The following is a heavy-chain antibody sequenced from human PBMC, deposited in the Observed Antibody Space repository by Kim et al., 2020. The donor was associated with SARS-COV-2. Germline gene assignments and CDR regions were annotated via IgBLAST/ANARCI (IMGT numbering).Heavy chain of an antibody. Sequence: GGSLRLSCAASGFTFSSYSMNWVRQAPGKGLEWVSSISSSSSYIYYADSVKGRFTISRDNAKNSLYLQMNSLRAEDTAVYYCASGSARQLLWFRELDYWGQGTLVTVSS. J-gene: IGHJ4*02. CDR1: GFTFSSYS. CDR3: ASGSARQLLWFRELDY. D-gene: IGHD3-10*01. CDR2: ISSSSSYI. V-gene: IGHV3-21*01.